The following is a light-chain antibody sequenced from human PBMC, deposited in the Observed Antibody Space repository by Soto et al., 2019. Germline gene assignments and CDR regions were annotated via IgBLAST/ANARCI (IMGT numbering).Light chain of an antibody. V-gene: IGKV3-20*01. CDR2: GAS. J-gene: IGKJ1*01. CDR3: QQYGSSGT. Sequence: EIVLTQSPGTLTLSPGERATLSCRASQNVRGERLARYQQKRGQAPRLLIFGASTRASGAPERFSGSGSGTDFTLTISRLEPEDFAVYYCQQYGSSGTFGQGTKVDIK. CDR1: QNVRGER.